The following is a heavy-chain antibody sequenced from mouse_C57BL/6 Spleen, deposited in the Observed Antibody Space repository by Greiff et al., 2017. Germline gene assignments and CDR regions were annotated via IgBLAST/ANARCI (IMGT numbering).Heavy chain of an antibody. Sequence: QVQLQQPGAELVRPGSSVKLSCKASSYTFTSYWMHWVKQRPIQGLEGIGNIDPSDSETHYNQKFKDKATLTVDKSSSTAYMQLSSLTSEDSAVYYCARDNYFDYWGQGTTLTVSS. V-gene: IGHV1-52*01. J-gene: IGHJ2*01. CDR1: SYTFTSYW. CDR2: IDPSDSET. CDR3: ARDNYFDY.